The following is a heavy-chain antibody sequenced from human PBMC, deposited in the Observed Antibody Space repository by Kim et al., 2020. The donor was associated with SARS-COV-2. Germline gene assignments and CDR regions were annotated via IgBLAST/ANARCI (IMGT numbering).Heavy chain of an antibody. V-gene: IGHV4-31*03. CDR1: GGSISSGGSY. D-gene: IGHD6-13*01. J-gene: IGHJ4*02. Sequence: SETLSLTCTVSGGSISSGGSYWSWLRQHPGKGLEWIGYIYYSGSTYYNASLKSRVTISVDTSKNQFSLKMTSVTAADTAVYYCAREIGRESSSSWYRGYFDSWGQGTLVTVSS. CDR3: AREIGRESSSSWYRGYFDS. CDR2: IYYSGST.